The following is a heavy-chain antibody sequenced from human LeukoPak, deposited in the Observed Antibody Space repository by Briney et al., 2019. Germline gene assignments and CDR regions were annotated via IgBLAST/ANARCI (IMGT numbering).Heavy chain of an antibody. V-gene: IGHV3-30-3*01. CDR2: ISYDGNNK. CDR1: GFTFSKFP. J-gene: IGHJ4*02. D-gene: IGHD2-8*01. Sequence: GGSLGLSRAASGFTFSKFPLHWVRQAPGKGLEWVAVISYDGNNKFYADSVKGRFTISRDNSKNTLYLQMSSLIPEDTAVYYCAREVSAGASFDYWGQGTLVTVSS. CDR3: AREVSAGASFDY.